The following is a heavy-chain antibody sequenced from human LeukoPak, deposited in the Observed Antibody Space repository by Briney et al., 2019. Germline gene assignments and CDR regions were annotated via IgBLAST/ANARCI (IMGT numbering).Heavy chain of an antibody. J-gene: IGHJ4*02. CDR3: ARDGSNFDY. CDR2: ISSSSRII. V-gene: IGHV3-48*01. D-gene: IGHD5-12*01. CDR1: GFTFSSYT. Sequence: GGSLRLSCAGSGFTFSSYTMSWVRQAPGKGMEWVSYISSSSRIIYYADSVKGRFTISRDNAKNSLYLQMNSLRVEDTAVYYCARDGSNFDYWGQGTVVTVSS.